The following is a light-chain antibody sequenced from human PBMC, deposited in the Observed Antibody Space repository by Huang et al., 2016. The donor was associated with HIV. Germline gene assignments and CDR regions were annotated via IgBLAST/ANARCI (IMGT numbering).Light chain of an antibody. V-gene: IGKV1-NL1*01. CDR1: QGISNS. J-gene: IGKJ4*01. Sequence: DIQMTQSPSSLSASVGDRVTITCRASQGISNSLAWYQQKPGRAPKLLVYAASRLGNGVPSRFSGRGSGTDYTLTISRLQREDFATYYCQQYFTSPPLTFGGGTKVEIK. CDR2: AAS. CDR3: QQYFTSPPLT.